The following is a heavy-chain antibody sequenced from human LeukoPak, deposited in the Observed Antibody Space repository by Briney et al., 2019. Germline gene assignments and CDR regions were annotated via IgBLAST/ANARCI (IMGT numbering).Heavy chain of an antibody. J-gene: IGHJ4*02. Sequence: ASVKVSCKPSGYTFTDYYIHWVRQAPGQGLEWMGWINPNTGGTNDVQKFQGRVTMTRDTSISTAYMELSRLTYDDTAVYYCARWAALCNDHWGQGTLVTVSS. CDR1: GYTFTDYY. D-gene: IGHD6-13*01. V-gene: IGHV1-2*02. CDR3: ARWAALCNDH. CDR2: INPNTGGT.